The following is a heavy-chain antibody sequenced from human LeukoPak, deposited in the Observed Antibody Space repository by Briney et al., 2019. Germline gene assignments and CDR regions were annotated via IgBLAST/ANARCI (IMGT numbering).Heavy chain of an antibody. Sequence: GGSLRLSCAASGFTFSSHALSWVRQAPGKGLEWVSSLSGSGYNTYYADSVKGRFTISRDNAKNSLYLQMNSLRDEDTAVYYCAREGRGDIVVVVGGNDAFDIWGQGTMVTVSS. CDR1: GFTFSSHA. CDR3: AREGRGDIVVVVGGNDAFDI. D-gene: IGHD2-15*01. J-gene: IGHJ3*02. CDR2: LSGSGYNT. V-gene: IGHV3-23*01.